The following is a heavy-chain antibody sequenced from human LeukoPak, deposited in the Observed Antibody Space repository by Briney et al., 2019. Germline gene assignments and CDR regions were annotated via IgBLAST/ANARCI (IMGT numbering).Heavy chain of an antibody. V-gene: IGHV4-4*02. CDR1: GGSISSSNW. CDR3: AREAIYCGGDCYTPVDY. D-gene: IGHD2-21*01. CDR2: IYHSGST. J-gene: IGHJ4*02. Sequence: SETLSLTCAVSGGSISSSNWWSWVRQPPGKGLEWIGEIYHSGSTNYNPSLKSRVTISVDKSKNQFSLKLSSVTAADTAVYYCAREAIYCGGDCYTPVDYWGQGTLVTVSS.